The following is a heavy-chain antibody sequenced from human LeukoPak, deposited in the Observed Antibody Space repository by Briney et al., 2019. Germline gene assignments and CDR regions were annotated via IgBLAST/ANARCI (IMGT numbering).Heavy chain of an antibody. CDR3: ARDRVAGNDY. D-gene: IGHD2-15*01. V-gene: IGHV3-21*01. CDR1: GFTFSSYS. CDR2: ISSSSGYI. J-gene: IGHJ4*02. Sequence: GGSLRLSCAASGFTFSSYSMNWVRQAPGKGLEWVSSISSSSGYIYYADSVKGRFTISRDNAKNSLYLQMNSLRAEDTAVYYCARDRVAGNDYWGQGTLVTVSS.